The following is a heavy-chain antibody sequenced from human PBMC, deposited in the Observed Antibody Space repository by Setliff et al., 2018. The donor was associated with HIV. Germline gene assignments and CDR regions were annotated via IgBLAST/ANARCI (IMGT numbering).Heavy chain of an antibody. D-gene: IGHD1-26*01. CDR2: ITSGSTI. J-gene: IGHJ4*02. Sequence: PEGSLRLSCVASGFTFSGYEMNWVRQAPGKGLEWISYITSGSTIYYADSVKGRFTISRDNAKNSLYLQMNSLRAEDTAVYSCARGGADYWGQGTLVTVSS. V-gene: IGHV3-48*03. CDR1: GFTFSGYE. CDR3: ARGGADY.